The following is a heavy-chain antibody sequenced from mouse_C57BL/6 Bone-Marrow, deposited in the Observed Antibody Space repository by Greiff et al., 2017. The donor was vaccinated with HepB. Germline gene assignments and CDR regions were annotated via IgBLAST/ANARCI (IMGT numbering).Heavy chain of an antibody. CDR2: IYPRSGNT. CDR3: ARQLRLRAWFAY. Sequence: VQLQQSGAELARPGASVKLSCKASGYTFTSYGISWVKQRTGQGLEWIGEIYPRSGNTYYNEKFKGKATLTADKSSSTAYMELRSLTSEDSAVYYCARQLRLRAWFAYWGQGTLVTVSA. J-gene: IGHJ3*01. CDR1: GYTFTSYG. V-gene: IGHV1-81*01. D-gene: IGHD3-2*02.